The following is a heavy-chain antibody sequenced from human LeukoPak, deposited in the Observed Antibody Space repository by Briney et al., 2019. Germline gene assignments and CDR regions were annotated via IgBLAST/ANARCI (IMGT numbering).Heavy chain of an antibody. J-gene: IGHJ6*03. CDR3: ASGVTTWGKDYYYMDV. CDR1: GGSISSYD. Sequence: PSETLSLTCTVSGGSISSYDWSWIRQPAGKGLEWIGRIYTSGSTNYNPSLKSRVTMSVDTSKNQFSLKLSSVTAADTAVYYCASGVTTWGKDYYYMDVWGKGTTVTVSS. V-gene: IGHV4-4*07. D-gene: IGHD4-11*01. CDR2: IYTSGST.